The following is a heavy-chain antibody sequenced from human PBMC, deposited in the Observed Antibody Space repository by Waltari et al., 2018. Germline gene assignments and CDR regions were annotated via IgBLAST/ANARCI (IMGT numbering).Heavy chain of an antibody. CDR2: IRYDGSKK. D-gene: IGHD1-26*01. CDR1: GFTFSTYG. J-gene: IGHJ3*02. V-gene: IGHV3-30*02. CDR3: ARGRSNSQGDAFDI. Sequence: QVQVVESGGGVVQPGGSLRLSCATSGFTFSTYGMLWVRQAPGKGLGWVAFIRYDGSKKYYADSVKGRFTISRDNSKNTMYVQMNSLRADDTAVYYCARGRSNSQGDAFDIWGQGTMVTVSS.